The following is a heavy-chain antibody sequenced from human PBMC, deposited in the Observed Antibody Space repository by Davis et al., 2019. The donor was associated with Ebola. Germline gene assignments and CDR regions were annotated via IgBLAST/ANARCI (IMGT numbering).Heavy chain of an antibody. Sequence: ASVTVSCKASGYTFTGYYMHWVRQAPGQGLEWMGWINPNSGGTNYAQKFQGRVTMTRDTSISTAYMELSRLRSDDTAVYYCARAMFVGAVYDYWGQGTLVTVSS. D-gene: IGHD1-26*01. V-gene: IGHV1-2*02. CDR1: GYTFTGYY. J-gene: IGHJ4*02. CDR2: INPNSGGT. CDR3: ARAMFVGAVYDY.